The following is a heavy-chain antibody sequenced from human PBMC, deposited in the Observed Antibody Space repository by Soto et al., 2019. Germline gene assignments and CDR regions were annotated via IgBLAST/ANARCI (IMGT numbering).Heavy chain of an antibody. CDR2: IIPIFGTA. J-gene: IGHJ6*02. D-gene: IGHD3-10*01. V-gene: IGHV1-69*06. CDR1: GGTFSSYA. Sequence: ASVKVSCKASGGTFSSYAISWVRQAPGQGLEWMGGIIPIFGTANYAQKFQGRVTITADKSTSTAYMELSSLRSEDTAVCYCARTPAMVREYAYYYYGMDVWGQGTTVTVSS. CDR3: ARTPAMVREYAYYYYGMDV.